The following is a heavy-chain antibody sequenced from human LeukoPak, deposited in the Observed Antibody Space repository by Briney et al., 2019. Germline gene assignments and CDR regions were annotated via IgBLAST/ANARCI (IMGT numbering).Heavy chain of an antibody. D-gene: IGHD2-8*02. CDR1: GFSLSSSGVA. Sequence: SGPTLVKPTQTLTLTCTFSGFSLSSSGVAVGWIRQPPGKALEWHALIYWDDEEHCSPSLKNRLTITKDTSKNQVVLTMTNMDPVDTATYYCAHRRGGVFDYWGQGTLVTVSS. CDR3: AHRRGGVFDY. J-gene: IGHJ4*02. V-gene: IGHV2-5*02. CDR2: IYWDDEE.